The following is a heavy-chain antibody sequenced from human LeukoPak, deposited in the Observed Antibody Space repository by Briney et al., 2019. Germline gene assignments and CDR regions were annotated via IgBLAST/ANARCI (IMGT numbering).Heavy chain of an antibody. D-gene: IGHD6-13*01. CDR1: GGSFSGYY. CDR2: INHSGST. V-gene: IGHV4-34*01. J-gene: IGHJ4*02. CDR3: ARVGATSTTNQQLVPGYYFGY. Sequence: PSETLSLTCAVYGGSFSGYYWSWIRQPPGKGLEWIGEINHSGSTNYNPSLKSRVTISVDTSKNQFSLKLSSVTAADTAVYYCARVGATSTTNQQLVPGYYFGYWGQGTLVTVSS.